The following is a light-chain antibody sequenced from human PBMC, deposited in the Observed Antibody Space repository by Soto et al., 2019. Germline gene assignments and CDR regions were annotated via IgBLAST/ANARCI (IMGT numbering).Light chain of an antibody. CDR3: CSYAGSHSFV. Sequence: QSALTQPRAVSGSPGQSVTISCTGTSSDVGAYNYVSWYQQHPGEAPKVIIFDVNNRPSGVPDRFSGSKSGNTASLIISGLQAEDEADYYCCSYAGSHSFVFGSETKLTVL. V-gene: IGLV2-11*01. CDR1: SSDVGAYNY. CDR2: DVN. J-gene: IGLJ1*01.